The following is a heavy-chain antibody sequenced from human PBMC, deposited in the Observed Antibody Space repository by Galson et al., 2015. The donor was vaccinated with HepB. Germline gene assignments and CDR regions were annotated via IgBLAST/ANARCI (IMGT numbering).Heavy chain of an antibody. V-gene: IGHV3-21*01. J-gene: IGHJ6*02. Sequence: SLRLSCAASGSILSSYSMNWVRQAPGKGLEWVSSMSSSTNYIYYAESVKGRFTVSIDNAQNSLFLQMNSLRAEDTAVYYCATNTPAAVMRASGLDVWGQGTAVTVSS. CDR1: GSILSSYS. D-gene: IGHD2-2*01. CDR2: MSSSTNYI. CDR3: ATNTPAAVMRASGLDV.